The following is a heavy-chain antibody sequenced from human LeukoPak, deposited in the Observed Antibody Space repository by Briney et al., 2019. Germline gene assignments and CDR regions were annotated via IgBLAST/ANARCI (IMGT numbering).Heavy chain of an antibody. CDR3: ARAVRGYYFDY. Sequence: GGSLRLSCEASGFTVSSNYMSWVRQAPGKGLEWVSVIYSGGTTYYADSVKGRFTISRDNSKNTLYLQMNSLRAEDTAVYFCARAVRGYYFDYWGQGTLVTVSS. CDR2: IYSGGTT. CDR1: GFTVSSNY. D-gene: IGHD3-22*01. V-gene: IGHV3-53*01. J-gene: IGHJ4*02.